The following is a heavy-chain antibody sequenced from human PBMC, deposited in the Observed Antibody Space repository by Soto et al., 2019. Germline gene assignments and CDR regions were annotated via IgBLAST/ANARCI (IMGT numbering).Heavy chain of an antibody. J-gene: IGHJ4*02. CDR3: ARDPIAAAGTSNDY. CDR2: ISSSSSYI. CDR1: GFTFSSYS. D-gene: IGHD6-13*01. V-gene: IGHV3-21*01. Sequence: GGSLRLSCAASGFTFSSYSMNWVRQAPGKGLEWVSSISSSSSYIYYADSVKDRFTISRDNAKNSLYLQMNSLRAEDTAVYYCARDPIAAAGTSNDYWGQGTLVTVSS.